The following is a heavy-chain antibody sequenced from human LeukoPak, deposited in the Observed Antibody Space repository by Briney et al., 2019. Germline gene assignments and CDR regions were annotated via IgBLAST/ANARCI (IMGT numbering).Heavy chain of an antibody. J-gene: IGHJ4*02. CDR2: INHSGST. CDR3: ARVSFGELKN. Sequence: SETLSLTCAVYGGSFSGYYWSWIRQPPGKGLEWIGEINHSGSTNYNPSLKSRVTISVDTSKNQFSLKLSSVTAADTAVYYCARVSFGELKNWGQGTLVTVSS. V-gene: IGHV4-34*01. D-gene: IGHD3-10*01. CDR1: GGSFSGYY.